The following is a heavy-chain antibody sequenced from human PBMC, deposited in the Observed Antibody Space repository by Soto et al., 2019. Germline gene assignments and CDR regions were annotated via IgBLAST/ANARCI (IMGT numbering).Heavy chain of an antibody. CDR2: IYHSGST. CDR1: GGSISSGGYS. J-gene: IGHJ5*02. Sequence: QLQLQQSGSRLVKPSQTLSLTCAVSGGSISSGGYSWSWIRQPPGKGLEWIGYIYHSGSTYYNPSLKSRVTISVDRSKNQFSLNLSSVTAADTAVYYCARVPSPWGQGTLVTVSS. V-gene: IGHV4-30-2*01. CDR3: ARVPSP.